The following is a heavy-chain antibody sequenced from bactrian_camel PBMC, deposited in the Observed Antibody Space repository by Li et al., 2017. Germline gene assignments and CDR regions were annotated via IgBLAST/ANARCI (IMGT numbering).Heavy chain of an antibody. V-gene: IGHV3-2*01. Sequence: HVQLVESGGGLVRPGGSLRLSCAASGFTFSSYYMSWVRQAPGKGLEWVSSIYSDGSGAYYADSVKGRFTISRDNAKNTLFLQMNNLKTEDTAVYYCATVYGGMRYLGFRYWGQGTQVTVS. CDR3: ATVYGGMRYLGFRY. CDR2: IYSDGSGA. CDR1: GFTFSSYY. J-gene: IGHJ6*01. D-gene: IGHD6*01.